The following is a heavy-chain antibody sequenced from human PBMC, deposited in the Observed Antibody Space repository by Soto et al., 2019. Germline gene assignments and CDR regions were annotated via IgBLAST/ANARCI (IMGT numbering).Heavy chain of an antibody. Sequence: QLQLRESGPGLVKPSETLSLTCTVSGDSLSSSRYYWGWIRQPPGKGLEWIGSIYSSGTRYYNPSLKSRVTISVDTSKNQLSLQVTSVTAADTAVYYCARHRHGGLIQSFFEYWGQGSMVTVSS. CDR2: IYSSGTR. D-gene: IGHD3-16*01. V-gene: IGHV4-39*01. J-gene: IGHJ4*02. CDR3: ARHRHGGLIQSFFEY. CDR1: GDSLSSSRYY.